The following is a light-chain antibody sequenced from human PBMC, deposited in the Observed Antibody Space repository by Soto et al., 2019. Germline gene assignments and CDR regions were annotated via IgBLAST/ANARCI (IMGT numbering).Light chain of an antibody. Sequence: QPVLTQPASVSGSPGQSIAISCTGTSSDVGGYNYVSWYQQHPGKAPTLLINDVSNRPSGVSSRFSGSKSGNTASLTISGLQAEDEADYYCSSYTISSTYVFGTGTKVTVL. J-gene: IGLJ1*01. CDR1: SSDVGGYNY. CDR3: SSYTISSTYV. CDR2: DVS. V-gene: IGLV2-14*01.